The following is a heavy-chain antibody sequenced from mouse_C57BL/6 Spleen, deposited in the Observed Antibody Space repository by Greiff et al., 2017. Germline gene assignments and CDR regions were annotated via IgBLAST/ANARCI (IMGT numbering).Heavy chain of an antibody. Sequence: DVKLQESGPGLVKPSQSLSLTCSVTGYSITSGYYWNWIRQFPGNKLEWMGYISYDGSNNYNPSLKNRISITRDTSKNQFFLKLNSVTTEDTATYYCARDMGRGNYDYWGQGTTLTVSS. CDR3: ARDMGRGNYDY. CDR1: GYSITSGYY. J-gene: IGHJ2*01. D-gene: IGHD4-1*01. CDR2: ISYDGSN. V-gene: IGHV3-6*01.